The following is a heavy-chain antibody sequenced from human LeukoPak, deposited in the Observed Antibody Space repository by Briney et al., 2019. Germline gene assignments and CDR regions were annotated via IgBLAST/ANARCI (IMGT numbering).Heavy chain of an antibody. CDR1: GYTFTSYG. Sequence: ASVKVSCKASGYTFTSYGISWARQAPGQGLEWMGWISAYNGNTNYAQKLQGRVTMTTDTSTSTAYMELRSLRSDDTAVYYCARGKVGATWDYYYYYYYMDVWGRGTTVTVSS. CDR3: ARGKVGATWDYYYYYYYMDV. D-gene: IGHD1-26*01. V-gene: IGHV1-18*01. J-gene: IGHJ6*03. CDR2: ISAYNGNT.